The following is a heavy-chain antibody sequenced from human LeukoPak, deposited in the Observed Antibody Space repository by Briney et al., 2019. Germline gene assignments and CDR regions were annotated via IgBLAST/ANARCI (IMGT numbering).Heavy chain of an antibody. J-gene: IGHJ4*02. Sequence: SCPTLVKPTQTLTLTCTFSGFSLSTSGVGVGWIRQPPGKALEWLALIYWNDDKRYSPSLKSRLTITKDTSKNQAVLTMTNMDPVDTATYYCAHSPLSYYDFWSGYSNTYYFDYWGQGTLVTVSS. V-gene: IGHV2-5*01. CDR3: AHSPLSYYDFWSGYSNTYYFDY. CDR1: GFSLSTSGVG. D-gene: IGHD3-3*01. CDR2: IYWNDDK.